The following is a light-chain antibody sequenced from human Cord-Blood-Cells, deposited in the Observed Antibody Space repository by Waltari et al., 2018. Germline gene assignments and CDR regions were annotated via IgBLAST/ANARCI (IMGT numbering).Light chain of an antibody. CDR2: GAS. Sequence: EILFTQSPCTLSLSPGDRATLSCRASQSVSSSYLAWYQQKPGQAPRLLIYGASSRATGIPDRFSGSGSGTDFTLTISRLEPEDFAVYYCQQYGSSRTFGQGTKVEIK. J-gene: IGKJ1*01. CDR3: QQYGSSRT. V-gene: IGKV3-20*01. CDR1: QSVSSSY.